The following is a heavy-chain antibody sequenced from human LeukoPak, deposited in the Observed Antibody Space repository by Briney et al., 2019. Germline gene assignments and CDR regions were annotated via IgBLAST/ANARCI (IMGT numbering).Heavy chain of an antibody. CDR2: ISGYNGNT. V-gene: IGHV1-18*01. Sequence: ASVKVSCKGSGYTFTRYDISWVRQAPGQGLEWMGWISGYNGNTNYAQKLQGRVTMTTDTSTSTAYMELRSLISDDTAVYFCAREMDSSEAFDIWGQGTLVTVSS. J-gene: IGHJ3*02. CDR3: AREMDSSEAFDI. CDR1: GYTFTRYD. D-gene: IGHD3-22*01.